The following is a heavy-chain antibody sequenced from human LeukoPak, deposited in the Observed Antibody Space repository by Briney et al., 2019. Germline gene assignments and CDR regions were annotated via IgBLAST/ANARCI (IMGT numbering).Heavy chain of an antibody. CDR3: ARATGGLPHYYYYMDV. V-gene: IGHV4-39*07. J-gene: IGHJ6*03. CDR2: IYYSGST. CDR1: GGSISSSSYY. D-gene: IGHD4-11*01. Sequence: SETLSLTCTVSGGSISSSSYYWGWIRQPPGKGLEWIGSIYYSGSTYYNPSLKSRVTISVDTSKNQFSLKLSSVTAADTAVYYCARATGGLPHYYYYMDVWGKGTTVTISS.